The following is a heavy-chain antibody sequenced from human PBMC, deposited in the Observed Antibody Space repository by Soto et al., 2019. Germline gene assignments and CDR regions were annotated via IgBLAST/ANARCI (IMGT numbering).Heavy chain of an antibody. D-gene: IGHD3-10*01. V-gene: IGHV4-39*02. CDR3: ARDHGVYYGSGRGGAFDI. Sequence: SETLSLTCTVSSDSVSSSSYTWGWIRQPPGKGPEWIGSIYSSGSTYYNPSLNSRVTVSVDTSKNQFSLKVTSVTAADTAVYYCARDHGVYYGSGRGGAFDIWGQGTTVTVSS. J-gene: IGHJ3*02. CDR1: SDSVSSSSYT. CDR2: IYSSGST.